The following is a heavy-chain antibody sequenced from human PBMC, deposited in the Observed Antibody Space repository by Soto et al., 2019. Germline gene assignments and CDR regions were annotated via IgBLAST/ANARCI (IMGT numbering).Heavy chain of an antibody. V-gene: IGHV1-69*04. J-gene: IGHJ4*02. D-gene: IGHD3-16*01. Sequence: GASVKVSCKASGGTFSSDAISWVRQAPGQGLEWMGRIIPILGITSYAQKFQGRVTITADTSTSTAYMELSSLRSEDTAVYYCARELGGWGDYWGQGTLVTVSS. CDR1: GGTFSSDA. CDR2: IIPILGIT. CDR3: ARELGGWGDY.